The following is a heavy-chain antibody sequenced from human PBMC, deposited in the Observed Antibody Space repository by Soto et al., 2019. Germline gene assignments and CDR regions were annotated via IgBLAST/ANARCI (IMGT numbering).Heavy chain of an antibody. CDR2: INGYNGNT. CDR3: AREGSAPYYYYGMDV. V-gene: IGHV1-18*01. J-gene: IGHJ6*02. CDR1: GYTFTSYG. Sequence: QVQLEQSGAEVKKPGDSMKVSCKAYGYTFTSYGISWVRQAPGQGLAWMGWINGYNGNTDYPQKVQGRVTMTTDTSTSTAYRELRSLRSDDTAVYYCAREGSAPYYYYGMDVWGQGTTVTVSS. D-gene: IGHD6-19*01.